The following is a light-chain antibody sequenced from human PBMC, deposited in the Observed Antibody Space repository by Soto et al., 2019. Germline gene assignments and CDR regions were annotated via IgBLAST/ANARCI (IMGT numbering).Light chain of an antibody. CDR1: IYDVGAYHY. J-gene: IGLJ2*01. Sequence: QSALTQPASVSGSPGQSITISCTGTIYDVGAYHYVSWYQQFPGKAPKLILYEVNNRPSGISNRFSGFRSGSTASLTVSGLQPEDDAHYYCISYTTTGALVFGGGTKLTVL. V-gene: IGLV2-14*01. CDR3: ISYTTTGALV. CDR2: EVN.